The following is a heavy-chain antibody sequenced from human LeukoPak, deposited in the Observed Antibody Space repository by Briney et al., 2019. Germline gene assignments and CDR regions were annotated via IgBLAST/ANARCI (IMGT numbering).Heavy chain of an antibody. CDR3: ARIEGRYYYYSYYMDV. CDR1: GYTFTSYY. D-gene: IGHD2-21*01. Sequence: ASVKVSCKASGYTFTSYYIHWVRQATGQGLEWMGWMNPNSGNTGYAQKFQGRVTMTRNTSISTAYMELSSLRSEDTAVYYCARIEGRYYYYSYYMDVWGKGTTVTVSS. V-gene: IGHV1-8*01. CDR2: MNPNSGNT. J-gene: IGHJ6*03.